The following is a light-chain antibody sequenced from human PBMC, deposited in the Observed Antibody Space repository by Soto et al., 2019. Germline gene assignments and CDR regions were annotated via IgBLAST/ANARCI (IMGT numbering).Light chain of an antibody. CDR3: ETWDINTHVV. J-gene: IGLJ2*01. CDR2: LEGSGSY. V-gene: IGLV4-60*02. Sequence: QPVLTLSSSASASLGSSVTLTCTLSSGHSTYIIAWHQQQPGKAPRYLMKLEGSGSYNKGSGVPDRFSGSSSGADRYLTISNLQFEDEADYYCETWDINTHVVFGGGTKLTVL. CDR1: SGHSTYI.